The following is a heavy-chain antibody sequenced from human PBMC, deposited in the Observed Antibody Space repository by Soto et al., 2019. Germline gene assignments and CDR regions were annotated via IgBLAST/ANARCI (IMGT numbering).Heavy chain of an antibody. CDR1: GGSISSYY. CDR2: IYYSGST. J-gene: IGHJ4*02. V-gene: IGHV4-59*08. D-gene: IGHD3-10*01. CDR3: ARTTMVRGVMRGYYFDY. Sequence: SETLSLTCTVSGGSISSYYWSWIRQPPGKGLEWIGYIYYSGSTNYNPSLKSRVTISVDTSKNQFSLKLSSVTAADTAVYYCARTTMVRGVMRGYYFDYWGQGTLVTVSS.